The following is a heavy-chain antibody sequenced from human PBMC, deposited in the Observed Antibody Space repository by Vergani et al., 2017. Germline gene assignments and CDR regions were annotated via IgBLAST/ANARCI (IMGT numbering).Heavy chain of an antibody. V-gene: IGHV5-51*01. CDR2: IYPGDSDT. D-gene: IGHD3-9*01. CDR3: ARHGAAGPYYDILTGQRHPLWY. Sequence: EVQLVQSGAEVKKPGESLKISCKGSGYSFTSYWIGWVRQMPGKGLEWMGIIYPGDSDTRYSPSFQGQVTISADKSISTAYLQWSSLKASDTAMYYCARHGAAGPYYDILTGQRHPLWYWGQGTLVTVSS. J-gene: IGHJ4*02. CDR1: GYSFTSYW.